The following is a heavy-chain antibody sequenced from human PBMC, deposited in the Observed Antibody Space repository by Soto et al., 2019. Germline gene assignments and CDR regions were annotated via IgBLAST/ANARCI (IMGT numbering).Heavy chain of an antibody. CDR2: VNHSGEA. CDR3: KREEPFTRSWFGT. Sequence: SETLSLTCGVYGESFRNYYWIWVRQPPGKGLEWIGEVNHSGEATYNPSLQSRITISLDTSNNQFSLKMTSVTAADTAMYFCKREEPFTRSWFGTCGQGTQVSVAS. J-gene: IGHJ5*02. CDR1: GESFRNYY. V-gene: IGHV4-34*01.